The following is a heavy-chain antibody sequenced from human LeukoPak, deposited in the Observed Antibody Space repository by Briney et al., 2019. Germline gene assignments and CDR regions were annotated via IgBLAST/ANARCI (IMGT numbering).Heavy chain of an antibody. V-gene: IGHV4-59*08. CDR2: IYYSGST. CDR3: ASLRERSYYARGFDY. CDR1: GGSINNYY. D-gene: IGHD1-26*01. J-gene: IGHJ4*02. Sequence: SETLSLTCTVSGGSINNYYWNWIRQPPGKGLEWIGYIYYSGSTFYSPSLKSRVTISVDTSKNQFSLKLSSVTAADTAVYYCASLRERSYYARGFDYWGQGTLVTVSS.